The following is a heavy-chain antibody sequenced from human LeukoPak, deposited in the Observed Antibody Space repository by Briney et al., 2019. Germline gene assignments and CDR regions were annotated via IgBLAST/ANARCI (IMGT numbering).Heavy chain of an antibody. V-gene: IGHV3-21*01. J-gene: IGHJ4*02. D-gene: IGHD2-15*01. CDR2: ISSGSTYR. CDR3: ARESPGYCSGGRCYFDY. CDR1: GFTFNSYT. Sequence: PGGSLRLSCTASGFTFNSYTMNWVRQAPGKGLEWVSSISSGSTYRYYADSVKGRFTISRDNAENSLFLQMDSLRAEDTALYYCARESPGYCSGGRCYFDYWGQGTLVTVSS.